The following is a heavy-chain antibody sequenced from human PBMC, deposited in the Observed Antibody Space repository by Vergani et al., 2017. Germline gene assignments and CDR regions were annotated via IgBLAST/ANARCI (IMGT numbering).Heavy chain of an antibody. CDR2: SNAGNGNT. CDR1: GYTFTSYA. Sequence: QLVQSGPEVKKPGTSVKVSCKASGYTFTSYAMHWVRQAPGQRLEWMGWSNAGNGNTKYSQEFQGRVTITRYTSASTAYMELSSLRSEDTAVYYCAAGRYFDWFFDPWGQGTLVTVSS. V-gene: IGHV1-3*02. CDR3: AAGRYFDWFFDP. D-gene: IGHD3-9*01. J-gene: IGHJ5*02.